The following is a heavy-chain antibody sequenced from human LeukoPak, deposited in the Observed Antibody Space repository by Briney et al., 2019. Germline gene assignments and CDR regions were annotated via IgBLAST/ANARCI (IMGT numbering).Heavy chain of an antibody. V-gene: IGHV1-2*02. D-gene: IGHD3-10*01. CDR3: ARAPLTMVRGSHNWFDP. J-gene: IGHJ5*02. Sequence: GASVKVSCKASGYTFTGYYMHWVRQAPGQGLEWMGWINPNSGSTNYAQKFQGRVTMTRDTSISTAYMEQSRLRSDDTAVYYCARAPLTMVRGSHNWFDPWGQGTLVTVSS. CDR1: GYTFTGYY. CDR2: INPNSGST.